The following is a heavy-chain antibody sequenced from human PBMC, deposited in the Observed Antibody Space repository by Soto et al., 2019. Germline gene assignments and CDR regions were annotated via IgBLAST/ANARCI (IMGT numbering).Heavy chain of an antibody. CDR2: ISGSGVST. D-gene: IGHD3-16*01. CDR1: GFIFRSTA. V-gene: IGHV3-23*01. Sequence: EVELLESGGGLSPPGGSLRLSCAASGFIFRSTAMAWVRQAPGKGLEWVSHISGSGVSTYFSDSVKGRFIISRDNSNNTLYLQMNSLRAEDTAVYFCAAVMGSDYDYVWGSLTFDDWGQGTLVTVSS. J-gene: IGHJ4*02. CDR3: AAVMGSDYDYVWGSLTFDD.